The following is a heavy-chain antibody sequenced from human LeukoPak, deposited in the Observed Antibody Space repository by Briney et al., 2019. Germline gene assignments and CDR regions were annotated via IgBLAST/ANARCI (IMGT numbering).Heavy chain of an antibody. V-gene: IGHV4-59*01. CDR2: XXXSGTX. J-gene: IGHJ4*02. CDR3: ARGPDDFDS. Sequence: SETLSLTCTVSGGSITNDHWSWVRQPPXKGLEXXXXXXXSGTXXXXXSLXXXVXXXLDTSKNQFSLRLNSVTTADTAVYYCARGPDDFDSWGQGTLVTVSS. D-gene: IGHD5-24*01. CDR1: GGSITNDH.